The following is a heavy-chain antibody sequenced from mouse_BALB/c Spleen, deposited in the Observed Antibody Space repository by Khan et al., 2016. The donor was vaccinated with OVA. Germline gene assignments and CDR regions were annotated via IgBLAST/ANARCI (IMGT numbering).Heavy chain of an antibody. CDR3: ACENYYGYAMDY. D-gene: IGHD1-1*01. CDR2: ISYSGST. V-gene: IGHV3-2*02. CDR1: GYSITSNYA. J-gene: IGHJ4*01. Sequence: EVQLQESGPGLVKPSQSLSLTCTVTGYSITSNYAWNWIRQFPGNKLEWMGYISYSGSTNYNPSLKSRISITRDTSKNTFFMQLNSVTTEDTATDYCACENYYGYAMDYWGQGTSITVSS.